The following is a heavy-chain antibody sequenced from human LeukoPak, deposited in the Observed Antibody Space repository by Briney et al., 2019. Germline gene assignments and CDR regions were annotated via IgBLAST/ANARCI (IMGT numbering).Heavy chain of an antibody. Sequence: GGSLRLSCAASGFTFSSYGMHWVRQAPGKGLEWVAVISYDGSNKYYADSVKGRFTISRDNSKNTLYLQMNSLRVEDTAIYYCAKDPRLCGGDCFTTIDFWGQGTMVTVSP. V-gene: IGHV3-30*18. CDR1: GFTFSSYG. CDR3: AKDPRLCGGDCFTTIDF. J-gene: IGHJ3*01. D-gene: IGHD2-21*02. CDR2: ISYDGSNK.